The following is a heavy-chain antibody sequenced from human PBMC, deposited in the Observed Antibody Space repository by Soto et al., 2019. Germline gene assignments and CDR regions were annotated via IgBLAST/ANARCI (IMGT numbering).Heavy chain of an antibody. V-gene: IGHV1-18*04. CDR1: GDTFTGYY. J-gene: IGHJ4*02. Sequence: ASVKVSCKASGDTFTGYYMRWVRQAPGQGLEWMGWISAYNGNANYAQKLQGRVTMTADKSTSTAYMELSSLRSEDTAVYYCARALGYCSSTSCLIPSDYWGQGTLVTVSS. D-gene: IGHD2-2*03. CDR3: ARALGYCSSTSCLIPSDY. CDR2: ISAYNGNA.